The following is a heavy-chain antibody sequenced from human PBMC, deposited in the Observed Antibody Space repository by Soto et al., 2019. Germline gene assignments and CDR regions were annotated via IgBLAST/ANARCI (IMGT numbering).Heavy chain of an antibody. J-gene: IGHJ6*02. V-gene: IGHV1-18*01. CDR2: ISAYNGNT. Sequence: ASVKVSCKASGYTFTSYGISWVRQAPGQGLEWMGWISAYNGNTNYAQKLQGRVTMTTDTSTSTAYMELRSLRSDDTAVYYCASHPGRITIFGVGKYYYGMDVWGQGTTVTVS. CDR3: ASHPGRITIFGVGKYYYGMDV. D-gene: IGHD3-3*01. CDR1: GYTFTSYG.